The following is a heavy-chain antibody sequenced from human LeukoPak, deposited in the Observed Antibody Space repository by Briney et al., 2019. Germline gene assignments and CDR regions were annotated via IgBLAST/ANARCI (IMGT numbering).Heavy chain of an antibody. CDR1: GFTFSSYG. Sequence: PGGSLQLSCAASGFTFSSYGRHWVRQAPGKGLEWVAFIRSDGSNKYYADSVRRRFTISRDNSKNTLYLQMNSLRAEDTAVYYCAKDGGYHLDYWGQGTLVTVSS. J-gene: IGHJ4*02. D-gene: IGHD2-15*01. CDR2: IRSDGSNK. CDR3: AKDGGYHLDY. V-gene: IGHV3-30*02.